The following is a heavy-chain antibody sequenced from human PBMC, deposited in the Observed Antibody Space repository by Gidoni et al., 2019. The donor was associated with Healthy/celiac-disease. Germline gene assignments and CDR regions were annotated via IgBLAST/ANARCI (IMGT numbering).Heavy chain of an antibody. CDR3: ARDPNSEMAFTDY. J-gene: IGHJ4*02. V-gene: IGHV1-69*04. D-gene: IGHD1-1*01. Sequence: QVQLVQSGAEVKKPGSSVKVSCKASGGTFSSYAISWVRQAPGQGLEWMGRIIPILGIANYAQKFQGRVTITADKSTSTAYMELSSLRSEDTAVYYCARDPNSEMAFTDYWGQGTLVTVSS. CDR2: IIPILGIA. CDR1: GGTFSSYA.